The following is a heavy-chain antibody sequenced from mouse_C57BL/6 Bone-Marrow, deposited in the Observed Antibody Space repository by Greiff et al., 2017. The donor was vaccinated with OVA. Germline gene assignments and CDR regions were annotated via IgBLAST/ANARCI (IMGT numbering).Heavy chain of an antibody. J-gene: IGHJ1*03. V-gene: IGHV1-69*01. CDR2: IDPSDSYT. Sequence: QVQLQQPGAELVMPGASVKLSCKASGYTFTSYWMHWVKQRPGQGLEWIGEIDPSDSYTNYNQKFKGKSTLTVDKSSSTAYMQLSSLTSEDSAVYYCARGHWGAYFDVWGTGNTVTGSS. CDR1: GYTFTSYW. CDR3: ARGHWGAYFDV. D-gene: IGHD4-1*01.